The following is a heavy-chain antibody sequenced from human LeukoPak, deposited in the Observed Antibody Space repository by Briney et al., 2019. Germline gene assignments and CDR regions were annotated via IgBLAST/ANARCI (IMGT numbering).Heavy chain of an antibody. V-gene: IGHV1-3*01. Sequence: ASVKVSCKASGYTFTSYAMHWVRQAPGQRLEWMGWINAGNGNTKYSQKFQVRVTITRDTSACTAYMELSSLRSEDTAVYYCARSVYYDSSGRYGMDVWGQGTTVTVSS. CDR3: ARSVYYDSSGRYGMDV. CDR1: GYTFTSYA. D-gene: IGHD3-22*01. J-gene: IGHJ6*02. CDR2: INAGNGNT.